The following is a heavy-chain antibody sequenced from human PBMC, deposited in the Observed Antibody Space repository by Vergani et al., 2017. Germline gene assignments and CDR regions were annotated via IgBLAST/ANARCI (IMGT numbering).Heavy chain of an antibody. CDR2: ISGTNEDV. J-gene: IGHJ3*01. V-gene: IGHV3-21*01. Sequence: VQLVESVGGLVKPGGSLRLSCVASVFTFSHSSMNWVRQAPGKGLEWVSSISGTNEDVYYADSLSGRCTISRDNAKNSLYLDMSSLRAEDTAVYYCVRDVRVSRTWGQGTLVAVSS. CDR3: VRDVRVSRT. CDR1: VFTFSHSS.